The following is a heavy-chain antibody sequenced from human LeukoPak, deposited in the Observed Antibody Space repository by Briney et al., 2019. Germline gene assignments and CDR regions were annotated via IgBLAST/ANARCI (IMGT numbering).Heavy chain of an antibody. V-gene: IGHV1-2*02. Sequence: GASVKVSCKASGYTFTGYYMHWVRQAPGQGLEWMGWINPNSGGTNYAQKFQGRVTMTRDTSISTAYMELSRLRSDDTAVYYCARVRYYYDSSGYDYWGQGTLVTVSS. CDR3: ARVRYYYDSSGYDY. J-gene: IGHJ4*02. D-gene: IGHD3-22*01. CDR2: INPNSGGT. CDR1: GYTFTGYY.